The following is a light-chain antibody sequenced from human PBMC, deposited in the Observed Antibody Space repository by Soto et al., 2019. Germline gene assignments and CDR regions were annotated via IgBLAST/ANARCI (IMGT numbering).Light chain of an antibody. CDR2: AAS. Sequence: IHMTQCPSSMSSSVGDRVTITFRASQTISTYLNWYQQKTGKAPKLLISAASSLRSGVPSRFSGSGSGTDFTLTISSLQLEDFATYYCQQSCSTITFGQGTLLEV. CDR3: QQSCSTIT. V-gene: IGKV1-39*01. CDR1: QTISTY. J-gene: IGKJ5*01.